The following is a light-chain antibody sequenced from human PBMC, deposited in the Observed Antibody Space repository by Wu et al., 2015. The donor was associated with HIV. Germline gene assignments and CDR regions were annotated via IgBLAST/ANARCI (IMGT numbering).Light chain of an antibody. CDR3: QQSYSTPGT. CDR1: QTISRY. CDR2: DAV. V-gene: IGKV1-39*01. Sequence: DIQMTQSPSSLSSSVGDKVTITCRASQTISRYLNWYQQNPGKAPKLLIYDAVNLQSGVPSRFSGSGFGTDFTLTISRLQPEDFATYYCQQSYSTPGTFGQGTKLEIK. J-gene: IGKJ2*02.